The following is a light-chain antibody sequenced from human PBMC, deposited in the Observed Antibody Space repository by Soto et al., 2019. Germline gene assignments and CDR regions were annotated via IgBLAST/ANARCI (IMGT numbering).Light chain of an antibody. CDR1: QSVSSSY. CDR3: QQYGSWT. Sequence: MVLTQSPGSLSFSPWERATLSCRASQSVSSSYLAWYQQKPGQAPRLLIYGASSRATGIPDRFSGSGSGTDFTLTISRLEPEDFAVYYCQQYGSWTFGQGTKVDIK. V-gene: IGKV3-20*01. J-gene: IGKJ1*01. CDR2: GAS.